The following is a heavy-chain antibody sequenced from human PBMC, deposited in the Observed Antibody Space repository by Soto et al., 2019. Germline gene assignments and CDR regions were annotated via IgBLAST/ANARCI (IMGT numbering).Heavy chain of an antibody. D-gene: IGHD3-22*01. Sequence: ASVKVSCKASGYTFTSYGISWVRQAPGQGLEWMGWISAYNGNTNYAQKLQGRVTMTTDTSTSTAYMELRSLRSDDTAVYYCARVLRYLYYDSRGYPDYYYMDVWGKGTTVTVSS. J-gene: IGHJ6*03. CDR2: ISAYNGNT. CDR3: ARVLRYLYYDSRGYPDYYYMDV. CDR1: GYTFTSYG. V-gene: IGHV1-18*01.